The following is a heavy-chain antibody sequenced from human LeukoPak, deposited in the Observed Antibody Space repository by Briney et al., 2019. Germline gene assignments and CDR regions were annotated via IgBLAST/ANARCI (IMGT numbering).Heavy chain of an antibody. CDR1: GFTFSSYS. V-gene: IGHV3-21*01. Sequence: PGGSLRLSCAASGFTFSSYSMNWVRQAPGKGLEWVSSISSSSSYIYYADTVKGRFTISRDNAKNSLYLQMNSLRAEDTAVYYCARGPYGSGSLYQHWGQGTLVTVSS. D-gene: IGHD3-10*01. CDR2: ISSSSSYI. CDR3: ARGPYGSGSLYQH. J-gene: IGHJ1*01.